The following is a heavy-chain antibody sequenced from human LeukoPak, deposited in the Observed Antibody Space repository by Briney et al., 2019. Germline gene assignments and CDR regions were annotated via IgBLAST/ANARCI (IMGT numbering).Heavy chain of an antibody. CDR3: VRGGTYCDSTCKGADY. J-gene: IGHJ4*02. Sequence: GGSLRLSCAASGFTFRSFSMNWVRQAPGKGLEWVSAIDSSTTRIYYANSVRGRFTISRDNAKNSLDLQMNSLRAEDTAVYYCVRGGTYCDSTCKGADYWGQGTLVAVSP. D-gene: IGHD2/OR15-2a*01. V-gene: IGHV3-21*01. CDR2: IDSSTTRI. CDR1: GFTFRSFS.